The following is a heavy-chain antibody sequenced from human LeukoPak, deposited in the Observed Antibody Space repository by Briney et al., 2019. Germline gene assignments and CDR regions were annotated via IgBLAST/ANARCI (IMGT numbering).Heavy chain of an antibody. Sequence: SETLSLTCTVSGGSISSSSYYWGWIRQPPGKGLEWIGSIYYSGSTYYNPSLKSRVTISVDTSKNQFSLKLSSVTAADTAVYYCARNPPDSLRIDYWGQGTLVTVSS. V-gene: IGHV4-39*01. J-gene: IGHJ4*02. CDR1: GGSISSSSYY. CDR3: ARNPPDSLRIDY. CDR2: IYYSGST.